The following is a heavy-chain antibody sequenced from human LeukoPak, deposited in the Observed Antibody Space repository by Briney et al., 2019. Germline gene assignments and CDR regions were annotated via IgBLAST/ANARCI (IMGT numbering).Heavy chain of an antibody. D-gene: IGHD3-16*01. CDR2: IHYSGST. Sequence: PSETLSLTCTVSGDSISTYYWSWIRQPPGKGLEWIGYIHYSGSTNYNPSLRSRVTISVDTSKNQFSLKLSSATAADTAVYFCARRAINSVMFDYWGQETLVTVSS. CDR3: ARRAINSVMFDY. V-gene: IGHV4-59*08. CDR1: GDSISTYY. J-gene: IGHJ4*02.